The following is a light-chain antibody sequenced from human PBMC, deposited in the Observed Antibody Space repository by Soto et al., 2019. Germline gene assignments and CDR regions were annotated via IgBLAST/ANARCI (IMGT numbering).Light chain of an antibody. J-gene: IGLJ2*01. Sequence: QSALTQPRSVSGSPGQSVTISCTGSSSDVGNYNYVSWYQHHPGKAPKLIISDVSRRPSGVPDRFSGSKSGNTASLTISGXXXXXXXXXYCCSYAGSYTLVFGGGTKL. CDR2: DVS. CDR3: CSYAGSYTLV. CDR1: SSDVGNYNY. V-gene: IGLV2-11*01.